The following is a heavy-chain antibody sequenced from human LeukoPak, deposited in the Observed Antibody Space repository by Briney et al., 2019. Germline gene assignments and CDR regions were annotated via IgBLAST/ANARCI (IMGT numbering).Heavy chain of an antibody. CDR2: ISVYNGNT. V-gene: IGHV1-18*01. J-gene: IGHJ4*02. CDR1: GYTFSSYG. D-gene: IGHD2-15*01. Sequence: GASVKVSCKASGYTFSSYGISWVRQPPGQGLEWMGWISVYNGNTNYAQKVQGRVTMTTDTSTSTAYMDLRSLRSDDTAVYYCARVGGYYFAPDYWGQGTLVTVSS. CDR3: ARVGGYYFAPDY.